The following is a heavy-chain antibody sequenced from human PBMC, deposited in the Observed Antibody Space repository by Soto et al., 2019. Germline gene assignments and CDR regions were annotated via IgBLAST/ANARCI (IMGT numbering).Heavy chain of an antibody. D-gene: IGHD1-1*01. J-gene: IGHJ6*02. Sequence: GGSLRLSCAASGFTFSSYGMHWVRQAPGKGLEWVAVISYDGSNKYYADSVKGRFTISRDNSKNTLYLQMNSLRAEDTAVYYCAKELDRRSHYYHVRAARAQGTTVPVS. CDR3: AKELDRRSHYYHVRAA. CDR2: ISYDGSNK. V-gene: IGHV3-30*18. CDR1: GFTFSSYG.